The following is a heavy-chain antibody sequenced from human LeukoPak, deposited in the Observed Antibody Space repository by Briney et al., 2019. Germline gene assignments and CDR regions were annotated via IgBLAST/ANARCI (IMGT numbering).Heavy chain of an antibody. J-gene: IGHJ4*02. CDR2: INPNSGGT. Sequence: ASVKVSCKASGYTFTGYYMHWVRQAPGQGIEWMGWINPNSGGTNYAQKFQGRVTMTRDTSISTAYMELSRLRSDDTAVYSCARGPEYYYDSSGYYPYWGQGTLVTVSS. CDR1: GYTFTGYY. D-gene: IGHD3-22*01. CDR3: ARGPEYYYDSSGYYPY. V-gene: IGHV1-2*02.